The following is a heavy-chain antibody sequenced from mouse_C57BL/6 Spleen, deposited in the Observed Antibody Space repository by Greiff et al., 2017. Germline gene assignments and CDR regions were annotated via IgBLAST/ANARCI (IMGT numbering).Heavy chain of an antibody. D-gene: IGHD2-3*01. Sequence: EVKLVESGPELVKPGASVKISCKASGYTFTDYYMNWVKQSHGKSLEWIGDINPNNGGTSYNQKFKGKATLTVDKSSSTAYMELRSLTSEDSAVYYCARRYDYFDYWGQGTTLTVSS. J-gene: IGHJ2*01. CDR3: ARRYDYFDY. CDR2: INPNNGGT. CDR1: GYTFTDYY. V-gene: IGHV1-26*01.